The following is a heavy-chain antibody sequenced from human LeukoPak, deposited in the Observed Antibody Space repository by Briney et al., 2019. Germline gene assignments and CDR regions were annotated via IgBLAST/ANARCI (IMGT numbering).Heavy chain of an antibody. Sequence: SETLSLTCAVSGGSISSSNWWTWVRQPPGKGLEWIGEIYHSGSTNYNPSLKSRVTISVDKSKNQFSLKLSSVTAADTAVYYCARVSHYYDSSDYWGQGTLVTGSS. CDR3: ARVSHYYDSSDY. D-gene: IGHD3-22*01. J-gene: IGHJ4*02. V-gene: IGHV4-4*02. CDR2: IYHSGST. CDR1: GGSISSSNW.